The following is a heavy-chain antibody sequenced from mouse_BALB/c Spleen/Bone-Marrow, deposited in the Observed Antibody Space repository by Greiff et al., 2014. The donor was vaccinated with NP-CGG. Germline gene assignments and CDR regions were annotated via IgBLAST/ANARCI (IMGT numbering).Heavy chain of an antibody. CDR2: IDPANGDT. J-gene: IGHJ1*01. D-gene: IGHD1-1*01. Sequence: EVQLQESGAELAKPGASVKLSCTASGFNIKDTYMHWVKQRPEQGLEWIRRIDPANGDTKYDPKFQGKATITADTSSNTAYLQLSSLTSEDTAVYYCTKPSFYYGSSYWYFDVWGAGTTVTVSS. V-gene: IGHV14-3*02. CDR1: GFNIKDTY. CDR3: TKPSFYYGSSYWYFDV.